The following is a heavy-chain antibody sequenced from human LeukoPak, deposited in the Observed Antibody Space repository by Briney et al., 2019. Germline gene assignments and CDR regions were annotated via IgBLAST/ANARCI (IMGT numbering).Heavy chain of an antibody. CDR2: IYPGDSDT. Sequence: GESLKISCKGSGYSFTSYWIGWVRQMPGKGLEWMGMIYPGDSDTRYSPSFQGQVTISADKSISTAYLQWSSLKASATAMYYCARHEAGYFVTRNFDYWGQGTLVTVSS. D-gene: IGHD3-9*01. CDR1: GYSFTSYW. J-gene: IGHJ4*02. V-gene: IGHV5-51*01. CDR3: ARHEAGYFVTRNFDY.